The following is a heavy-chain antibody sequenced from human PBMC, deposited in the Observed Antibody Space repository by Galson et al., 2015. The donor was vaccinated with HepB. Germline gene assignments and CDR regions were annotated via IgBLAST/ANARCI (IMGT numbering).Heavy chain of an antibody. Sequence: SVKVSCKASGGTFSSYAISWVRQAPGQRLEWMGGIIPIFGIANYAQKFQGRVTITADESTSTAYMELSSLRSEDTAVYYCARTGRDLGAEYYFDYWGQGTLVTVSS. CDR1: GGTFSSYA. CDR2: IIPIFGIA. J-gene: IGHJ4*02. V-gene: IGHV1-69*13. D-gene: IGHD1-26*01. CDR3: ARTGRDLGAEYYFDY.